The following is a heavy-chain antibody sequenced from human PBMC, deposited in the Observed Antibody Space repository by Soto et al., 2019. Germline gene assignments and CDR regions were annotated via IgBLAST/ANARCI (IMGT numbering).Heavy chain of an antibody. Sequence: SETLSLTCSVSGASMSNFYWSWIRQSPGRGLEFIGYVSNSGSTNYNPSLKSRVTISVDTSKSQFSLKLSSVTAADTAVYYCAGGRWRQLLLNYWGQGTLVTVSS. J-gene: IGHJ4*02. V-gene: IGHV4-59*01. CDR2: VSNSGST. CDR3: AGGRWRQLLLNY. D-gene: IGHD5-12*01. CDR1: GASMSNFY.